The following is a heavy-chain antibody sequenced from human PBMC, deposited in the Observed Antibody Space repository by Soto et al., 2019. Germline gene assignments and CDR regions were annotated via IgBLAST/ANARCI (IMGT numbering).Heavy chain of an antibody. CDR2: IKQDGSEK. Sequence: HPGGSLRLSCAASGFTFSSYWMSWVRQAPGKGLEWVANIKQDGSEKYYVDSVMGRFTISRDNAKNSLYLQMNSLRAEDTAVYYCASLAGATVTISLDAFDIWGQGTMVTVSS. CDR1: GFTFSSYW. D-gene: IGHD4-17*01. CDR3: ASLAGATVTISLDAFDI. V-gene: IGHV3-7*01. J-gene: IGHJ3*02.